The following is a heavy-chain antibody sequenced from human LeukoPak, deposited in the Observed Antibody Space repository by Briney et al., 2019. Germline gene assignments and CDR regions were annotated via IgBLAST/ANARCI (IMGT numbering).Heavy chain of an antibody. J-gene: IGHJ4*02. Sequence: SETLSLTCAVYGGSFSGYYWSWIRQPPGKGLEWIGEINHSGSTNYNPSLESRVTISVDTSKNQFSLKLSSVTAADTAVYYCARRLGYSSSWYPRPFDYWGQGTLVTVSS. CDR2: INHSGST. V-gene: IGHV4-34*01. D-gene: IGHD6-13*01. CDR3: ARRLGYSSSWYPRPFDY. CDR1: GGSFSGYY.